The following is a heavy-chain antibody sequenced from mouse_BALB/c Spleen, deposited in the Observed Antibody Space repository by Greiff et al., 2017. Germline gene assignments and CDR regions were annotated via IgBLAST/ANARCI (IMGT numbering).Heavy chain of an antibody. V-gene: IGHV1-7*01. J-gene: IGHJ3*01. Sequence: VQGVESGAELAKPGASVKMSCKASGYTFTSYWMHWVKQRPGQGLEWIGYINPSTGYTEYNQKFKDKATLTADKSSSTAYMQLSSLTSEDSAVYYCAIYYGNYVGFAYWGQGTLVTVSA. CDR1: GYTFTSYW. D-gene: IGHD2-1*01. CDR3: AIYYGNYVGFAY. CDR2: INPSTGYT.